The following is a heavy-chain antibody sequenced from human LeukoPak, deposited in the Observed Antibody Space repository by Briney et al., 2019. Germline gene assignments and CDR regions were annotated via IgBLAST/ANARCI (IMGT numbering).Heavy chain of an antibody. Sequence: GGSLRLSCAVSGLTFSSSWMDWVRQAPGKGLEWVASINPDGNKKYSADSVKGRFTISRDNAENSLCLQMNSLRVEDTAFYYCARDLAYSRLDYWGQGMLVTVSS. CDR3: ARDLAYSRLDY. J-gene: IGHJ4*02. V-gene: IGHV3-7*01. CDR1: GLTFSSSW. CDR2: INPDGNKK. D-gene: IGHD5-18*01.